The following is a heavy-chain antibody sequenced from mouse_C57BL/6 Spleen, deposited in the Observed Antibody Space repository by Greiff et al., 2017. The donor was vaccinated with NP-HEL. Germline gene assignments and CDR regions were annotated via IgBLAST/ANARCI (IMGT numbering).Heavy chain of an antibody. Sequence: VKLMESGAELARPGASVKLSCKASGYTFTSYGISWVKQRTGQGLEWIGEIYPRSGNTYYNEKFKGKATLTADKSSSTAYMELRSLTSEDSAVYFCARGEAQVFAMDYWGQGTSVTVSS. D-gene: IGHD3-2*02. CDR2: IYPRSGNT. CDR3: ARGEAQVFAMDY. CDR1: GYTFTSYG. V-gene: IGHV1-81*01. J-gene: IGHJ4*01.